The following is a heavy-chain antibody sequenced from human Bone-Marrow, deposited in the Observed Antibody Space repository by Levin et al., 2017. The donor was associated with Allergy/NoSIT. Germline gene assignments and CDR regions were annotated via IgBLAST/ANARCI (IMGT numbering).Heavy chain of an antibody. Sequence: LSLTCAASGFSVSSRAMSWVRQAPGKGLEWLSSVTNNAGKTYYADSVKGRFTISRDDYKNMVYLQMNNMRAEDTAIYYCAKDHPSDGWPTFEYWGQGTRVTVSS. D-gene: IGHD5-24*01. CDR3: AKDHPSDGWPTFEY. J-gene: IGHJ4*02. CDR2: VTNNAGKT. V-gene: IGHV3-23*01. CDR1: GFSVSSRA.